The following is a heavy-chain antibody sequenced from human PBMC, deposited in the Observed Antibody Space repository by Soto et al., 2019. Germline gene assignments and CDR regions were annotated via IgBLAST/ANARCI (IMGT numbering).Heavy chain of an antibody. D-gene: IGHD3-9*01. J-gene: IGHJ4*02. V-gene: IGHV4-30-4*01. Sequence: QVQLQESGPGLVKPSQTLSLTCTVSGGSLNSGNYFWSWIRQPPEKGLEWIGYIYHSGNTYYNPSLKSRVTISVDTSKNQFSLKLNSVTAADTAVYYCARVLGDDLLTGYSDVDTALGIFDFWGRGTLVTVSS. CDR1: GGSLNSGNYF. CDR3: ARVLGDDLLTGYSDVDTALGIFDF. CDR2: IYHSGNT.